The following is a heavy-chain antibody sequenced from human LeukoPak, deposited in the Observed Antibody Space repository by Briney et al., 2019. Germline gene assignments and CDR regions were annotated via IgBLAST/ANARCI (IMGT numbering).Heavy chain of an antibody. D-gene: IGHD2-15*01. CDR2: INAGNGNT. CDR3: ARGLSIVVVVASLDP. J-gene: IGHJ5*02. V-gene: IGHV1-3*01. Sequence: ASVKVSCKASGYTFTSYAMHWVRQAPGQRLEWMGWINAGNGNTKYSQKFQGRVTITRDTSASTAYMELSSLRSEDTAVYYCARGLSIVVVVASLDPWGQGTLVTVSS. CDR1: GYTFTSYA.